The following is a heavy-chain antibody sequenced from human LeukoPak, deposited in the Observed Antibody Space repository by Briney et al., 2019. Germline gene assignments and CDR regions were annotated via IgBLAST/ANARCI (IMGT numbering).Heavy chain of an antibody. CDR3: TRDSSWSFDY. CDR2: IRSQAYGGTT. Sequence: GGSLRLSCTASAVTFGDYAMSWVRQAPGKGLEWVGFIRSQAYGGTTEYAASVKGRFTISRDDSKSIAYPQMNSLRTEDTAVYYCTRDSSWSFDYWGQGTLVTVSS. J-gene: IGHJ4*02. CDR1: AVTFGDYA. D-gene: IGHD2-15*01. V-gene: IGHV3-49*04.